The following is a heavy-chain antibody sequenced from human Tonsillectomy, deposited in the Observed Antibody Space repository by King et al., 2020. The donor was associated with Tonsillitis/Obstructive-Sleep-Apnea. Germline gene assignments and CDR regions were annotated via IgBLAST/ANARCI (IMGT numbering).Heavy chain of an antibody. J-gene: IGHJ4*02. Sequence: QLQESGPGLVKPSETLSLTCTVSGGSISSSSYYWGWIRQPPGKGLEWIGGIYYSGSTYYNPSLKSRVTISVDTSNNQFSLKLSSVTAEDTAVYYCTRRDAVVVITFDYWGQGTLVTVSS. CDR2: IYYSGST. D-gene: IGHD3-22*01. V-gene: IGHV4-39*01. CDR3: TRRDAVVVITFDY. CDR1: GGSISSSSYY.